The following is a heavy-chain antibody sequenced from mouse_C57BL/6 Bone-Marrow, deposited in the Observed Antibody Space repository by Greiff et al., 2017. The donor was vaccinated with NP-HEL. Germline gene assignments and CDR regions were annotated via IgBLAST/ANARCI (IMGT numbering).Heavy chain of an antibody. CDR2: IYYSGTI. CDR1: GISITTGNYR. D-gene: IGHD2-3*01. CDR3: ARDVGPDGYYIFDY. J-gene: IGHJ2*01. V-gene: IGHV3-5*01. Sequence: EVKLQESGPGLVKPSQTVFLTCTVTGISITTGNYRWSWIRQFPGNELEWIGYIYYSGTITYNPSLTSRTTITRDTPKNQFFLEMNSLTAEDTATYYCARDVGPDGYYIFDYWGQGTTLTVSS.